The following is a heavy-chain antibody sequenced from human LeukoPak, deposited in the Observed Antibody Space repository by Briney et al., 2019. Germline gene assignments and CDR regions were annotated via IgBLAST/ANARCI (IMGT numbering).Heavy chain of an antibody. J-gene: IGHJ4*02. CDR2: INSDGSST. V-gene: IGHV3-74*01. CDR1: GFTFSSYW. Sequence: GGSLRLSCAASGFTFSSYWMHWVRQAPGKGLVWVSRINSDGSSTSYADSVKGRFTISRDNAKNTLYLQMNSLRAEDTAVYYCARVGYSSGWYYVYWGQGTLVTVSS. D-gene: IGHD6-19*01. CDR3: ARVGYSSGWYYVY.